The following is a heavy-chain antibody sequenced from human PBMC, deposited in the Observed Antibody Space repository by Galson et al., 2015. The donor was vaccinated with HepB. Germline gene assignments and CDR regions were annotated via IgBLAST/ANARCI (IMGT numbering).Heavy chain of an antibody. D-gene: IGHD5-18*01. V-gene: IGHV1-18*04. CDR2: ISAYNGNT. J-gene: IGHJ3*02. CDR1: GYTFTSYG. CDR3: ARDYPARYSYGRDDAFDI. Sequence: SVKVSCKASGYTFTSYGISRVRQAPGQGLEWMGWISAYNGNTNYAQKLQGRVTMTTDTSTSTAYMELRSLRSDDTAVYYCARDYPARYSYGRDDAFDIWGQGTMVTVSS.